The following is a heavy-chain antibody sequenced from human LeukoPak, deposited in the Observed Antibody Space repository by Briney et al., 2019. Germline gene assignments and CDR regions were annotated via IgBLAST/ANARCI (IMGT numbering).Heavy chain of an antibody. J-gene: IGHJ4*02. V-gene: IGHV1-2*02. Sequence: ASVKVSCKASGYTFTGYYMHWVRQAPGQGLEWMGWINPNSGGTNYAQKFQGRVTMTRDTSISTAYMELSSLRSEDTAVYYCARGGGGYWDYFDYWGQGTLVTVSS. CDR1: GYTFTGYY. D-gene: IGHD1-26*01. CDR2: INPNSGGT. CDR3: ARGGGGYWDYFDY.